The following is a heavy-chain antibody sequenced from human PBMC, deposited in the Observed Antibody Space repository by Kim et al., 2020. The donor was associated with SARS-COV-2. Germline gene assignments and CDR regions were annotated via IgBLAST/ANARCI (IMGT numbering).Heavy chain of an antibody. Sequence: SETLSLTCTVSGGSISSSSYYWGWIRQPPGKGLEWIGSIYYSGSTYYNPSLKSRVTISVDTSKNQFSLKLSSVTAADTAVYYCARQPVLRYFVWLSDYYMDVWGKGTTVTVSS. CDR2: IYYSGST. V-gene: IGHV4-39*01. CDR3: ARQPVLRYFVWLSDYYMDV. D-gene: IGHD3-9*01. CDR1: GGSISSSSYY. J-gene: IGHJ6*03.